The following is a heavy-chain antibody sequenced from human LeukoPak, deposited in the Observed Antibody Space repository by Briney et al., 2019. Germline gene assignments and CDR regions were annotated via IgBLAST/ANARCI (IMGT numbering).Heavy chain of an antibody. CDR2: INSNGSTI. J-gene: IGHJ6*03. CDR1: GFTFSSYE. Sequence: PGGTLRFSCAASGFTFSSYEMNWLRQAPGKGLECMSYINSNGSTIYYAESVKGRFAISRDNAKNSPYLQTNSLRAEDTAVYYCASTGNPRIAADGDYYYYYYMDVWGKGTTVTVSS. V-gene: IGHV3-48*03. CDR3: ASTGNPRIAADGDYYYYYYMDV. D-gene: IGHD6-13*01.